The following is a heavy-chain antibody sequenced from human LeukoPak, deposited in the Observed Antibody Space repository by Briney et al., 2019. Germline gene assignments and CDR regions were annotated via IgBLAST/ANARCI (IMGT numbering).Heavy chain of an antibody. D-gene: IGHD6-13*01. Sequence: SVKVSCKASGGTFSSYAISWARQAPGQGLEWMGGTIPIFGTANYAQKFQGRVTITTDESTSTAYMELSSLRSEDTAVYYCASQSSWGTFFDYWGQGTLVTVSS. V-gene: IGHV1-69*05. CDR2: TIPIFGTA. J-gene: IGHJ4*02. CDR1: GGTFSSYA. CDR3: ASQSSWGTFFDY.